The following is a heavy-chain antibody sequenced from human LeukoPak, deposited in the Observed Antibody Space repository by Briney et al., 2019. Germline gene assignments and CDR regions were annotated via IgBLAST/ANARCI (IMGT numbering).Heavy chain of an antibody. CDR1: GFSFSSYG. V-gene: IGHV3-30*19. CDR3: ARAAEASCSGTSCYRYFHH. CDR2: IASDGRTT. J-gene: IGHJ1*01. D-gene: IGHD2-2*01. Sequence: SGGSLRLSCTASGFSFSSYGMHWVRQAPGLGLEWVAVIASDGRTTYYADSVSGRFTISRDNSNNALSLQMNSLSADDTAVYYCARAAEASCSGTSCYRYFHHWGQGTLVIVSS.